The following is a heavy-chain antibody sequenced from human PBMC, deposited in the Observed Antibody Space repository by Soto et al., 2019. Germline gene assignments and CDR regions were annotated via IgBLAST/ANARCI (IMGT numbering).Heavy chain of an antibody. CDR1: GYTFTSYG. V-gene: IGHV1-18*01. CDR2: ISGYNGNT. Sequence: QVQLVQSGAEVKKPGASVKVSCKTSGYTFTSYGIIWVRQAPGQGLEWMGWISGYNGNTNYAQSLQGRVTMTTDTSTSTAYMELRSLRSDDTAMYDCARAGQHSSSSYLRYTFDSWGQGTLVTVSS. CDR3: ARAGQHSSSSYLRYTFDS. D-gene: IGHD6-13*01. J-gene: IGHJ4*02.